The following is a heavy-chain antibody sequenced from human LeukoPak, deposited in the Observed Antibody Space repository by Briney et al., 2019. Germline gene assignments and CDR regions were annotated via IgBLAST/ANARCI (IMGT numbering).Heavy chain of an antibody. CDR1: GFTFDDYV. V-gene: IGHV3-20*04. CDR3: ARGGYRQLAYFDY. Sequence: GGSLRLSCEASGFTFDDYVMTWVRQVPGGGVEWISIINWNGGTTSYADSVKGRFNISRENDKNSLYLQMNSLGAEDTALYYCARGGYRQLAYFDYWGQGALVTVSS. D-gene: IGHD3-16*02. J-gene: IGHJ4*02. CDR2: INWNGGTT.